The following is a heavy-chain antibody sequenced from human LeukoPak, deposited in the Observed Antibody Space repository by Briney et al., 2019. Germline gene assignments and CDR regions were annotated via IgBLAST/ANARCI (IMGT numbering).Heavy chain of an antibody. CDR3: ARDRSGDDDFWSGYYSNYFDP. CDR2: INPKSCGT. CDR1: GYTFTSYY. Sequence: ASVKVSCKASGYTFTSYYMHWVRQAPGQGLEWMGWINPKSCGTNYSQKFQGRVTMTRDTSISTAYMELSGLRSDDTAVYYCARDRSGDDDFWSGYYSNYFDPWGQGTLVTVSS. V-gene: IGHV1-2*02. J-gene: IGHJ5*02. D-gene: IGHD3-3*01.